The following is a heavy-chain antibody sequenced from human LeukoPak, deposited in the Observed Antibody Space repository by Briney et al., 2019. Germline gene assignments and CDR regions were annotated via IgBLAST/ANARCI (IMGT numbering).Heavy chain of an antibody. CDR1: GGSISSYY. D-gene: IGHD2-15*01. V-gene: IGHV4-59*01. CDR3: ARVPVVEATAEVAFDI. J-gene: IGHJ3*02. Sequence: SETLSLTCTVSGGSISSYYWSWIRQPPGKGLEWIGYIYYSGSTNYNPSLKSRVTISVDTSKNQFSLKLSSVTAADTAVYYCARVPVVEATAEVAFDIWGQGTMVTVSS. CDR2: IYYSGST.